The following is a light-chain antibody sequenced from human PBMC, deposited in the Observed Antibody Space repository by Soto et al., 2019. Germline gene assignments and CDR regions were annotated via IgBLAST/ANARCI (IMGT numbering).Light chain of an antibody. J-gene: IGLJ1*01. CDR3: SSYAGSNNYD. V-gene: IGLV2-8*01. CDR1: SSDVGGYNY. Sequence: QSALTQPPSASGSHRQSVTISCTGTSSDVGGYNYVSWYQQHPGKAPKLMIYEVSKRPSGVPDRFSGSKSGNTASLTVSGLQAEDEADYYCSSYAGSNNYDFGTGTKVTVL. CDR2: EVS.